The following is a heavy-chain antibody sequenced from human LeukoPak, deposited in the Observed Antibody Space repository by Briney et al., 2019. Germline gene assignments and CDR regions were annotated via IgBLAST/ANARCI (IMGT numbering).Heavy chain of an antibody. D-gene: IGHD3-22*01. CDR2: IIPIFGTA. Sequence: SVKVSCKASGGTFSSYAISWVRQAPGQGLEWMGRIIPIFGTANYAQKFQGRVTITTDESTSTAYMALSSLRSEDTAVYYCARDGGYYYDSYFDYWGQGTLVTVSS. CDR3: ARDGGYYYDSYFDY. CDR1: GGTFSSYA. J-gene: IGHJ4*02. V-gene: IGHV1-69*05.